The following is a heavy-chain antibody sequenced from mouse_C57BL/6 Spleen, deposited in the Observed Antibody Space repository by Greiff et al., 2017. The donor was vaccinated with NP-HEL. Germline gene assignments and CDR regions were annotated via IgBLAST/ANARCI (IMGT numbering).Heavy chain of an antibody. V-gene: IGHV1-80*01. Sequence: QVQLQQSGAELVKPGASVKISCKASGYAFSSYWMNWVKQRPGKGLEWIGQIYPGDGDTNYNGKFKGKATLTADKSSSTAYMQLSSLTSEDSAVYFCARGSTIVPTSYAMDYWGQGTSVTVSS. CDR1: GYAFSSYW. D-gene: IGHD2-5*01. CDR3: ARGSTIVPTSYAMDY. J-gene: IGHJ4*01. CDR2: IYPGDGDT.